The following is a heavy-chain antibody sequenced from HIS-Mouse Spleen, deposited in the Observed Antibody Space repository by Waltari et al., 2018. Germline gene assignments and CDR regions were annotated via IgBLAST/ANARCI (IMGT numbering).Heavy chain of an antibody. V-gene: IGHV3-30*04. Sequence: QVQLVESGGGVVQPGRSLRLSCSASGFTFSSYAMHWVRQAPGKGMEWGEVISDDGSNKYYAESGKGGFTISRDNSKNTRYLQMNSLRAEDTAVYYCARGGIAARPKAFDIWGQGTMVTVSS. CDR3: ARGGIAARPKAFDI. J-gene: IGHJ3*02. D-gene: IGHD6-6*01. CDR1: GFTFSSYA. CDR2: ISDDGSNK.